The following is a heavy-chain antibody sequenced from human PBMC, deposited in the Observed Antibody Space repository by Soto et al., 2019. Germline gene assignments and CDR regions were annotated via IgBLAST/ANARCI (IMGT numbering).Heavy chain of an antibody. V-gene: IGHV3-23*01. J-gene: IGHJ6*02. CDR1: GFTLSTYG. CDR3: ARIRGYWYGLDV. CDR2: ITGTGGNT. Sequence: PGGSLRLSCAGSGFTLSTYGMTWVRQAPGKGLEWVSAITGTGGNTYYVDSVKGRFTSSRDNSKNMLYLQMNSVRVEDTAVYYCARIRGYWYGLDVWSQGTTVTVSS.